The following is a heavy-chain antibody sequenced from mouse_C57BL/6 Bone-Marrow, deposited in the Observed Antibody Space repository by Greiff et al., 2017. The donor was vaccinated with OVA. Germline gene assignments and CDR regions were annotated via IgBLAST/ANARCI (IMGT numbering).Heavy chain of an antibody. V-gene: IGHV6-6*01. CDR2: IRNKANNHAT. CDR3: TPLNYYGSDFDY. CDR1: GFTFSDAW. D-gene: IGHD1-1*01. J-gene: IGHJ2*01. Sequence: EVQGVESGGGLVQPGGSMKLSCAASGFTFSDAWMDWVRQSPEKGLEWVAEIRNKANNHATYYAESVKGRFTISRDDSKSSVYLQMNSLRAENTGIYYCTPLNYYGSDFDYWGQGTTLTVSS.